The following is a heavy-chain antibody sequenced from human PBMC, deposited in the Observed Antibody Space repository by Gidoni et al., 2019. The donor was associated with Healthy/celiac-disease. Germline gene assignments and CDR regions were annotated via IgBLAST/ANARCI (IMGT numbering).Heavy chain of an antibody. D-gene: IGHD2-2*01. V-gene: IGHV3-23*01. Sequence: EVQLLESGGGWVQPGGSLRLSGAASGFTFSSYAMSWVRQAPGKGLEGVSAISGSGGSTYYADSVKGRFTISRDNSKNTLYLQMNSLRAEDTAVYYCAKGGQIIVVVPAAFDYWGQGTLVTVSS. J-gene: IGHJ4*02. CDR2: ISGSGGST. CDR1: GFTFSSYA. CDR3: AKGGQIIVVVPAAFDY.